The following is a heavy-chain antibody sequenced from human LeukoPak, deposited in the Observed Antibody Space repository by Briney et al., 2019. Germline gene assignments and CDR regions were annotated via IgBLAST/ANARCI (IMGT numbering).Heavy chain of an antibody. CDR3: AGGSGWITGD. D-gene: IGHD1-14*01. V-gene: IGHV3-7*03. J-gene: IGHJ4*01. Sequence: GGSLRLFSSASGFTFGSYWMNWVRQAPGKGPEWVANIKQDGSEINYVDSVKGRFIISRDNAKNSLYLQMNSLRVDDTAVYYCAGGSGWITGDWGHGTLVTVSS. CDR2: IKQDGSEI. CDR1: GFTFGSYW.